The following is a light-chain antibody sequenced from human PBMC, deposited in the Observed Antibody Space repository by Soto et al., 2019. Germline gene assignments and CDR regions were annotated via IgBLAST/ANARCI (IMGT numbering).Light chain of an antibody. V-gene: IGKV4-1*01. J-gene: IGKJ1*01. Sequence: DIVLTPSPVSVAVSLGRRATINCRSSQHVLYSSNNKNYLAWYQQKPGQPPKLLIYWASTRESGVPDRFSGSGSGTDFTLTISSLQAEDVAVYYCQQYYTTPRTVGQGAKV. CDR2: WAS. CDR3: QQYYTTPRT. CDR1: QHVLYSSNNKNY.